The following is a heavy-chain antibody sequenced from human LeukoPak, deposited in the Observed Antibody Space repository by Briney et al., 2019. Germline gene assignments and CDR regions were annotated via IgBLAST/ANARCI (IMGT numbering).Heavy chain of an antibody. D-gene: IGHD3-10*01. J-gene: IGHJ4*02. Sequence: GGSLRLSCAASGFTFSSYAMHWVRQAPGKGLEWVAVISYDGSNKYYADSVKGRFTISRDNSKNTLYLQMNSLRAEDTAVYYCARSRITMVRGVQMGGFDYWGQGTLVTVSS. V-gene: IGHV3-30-3*01. CDR3: ARSRITMVRGVQMGGFDY. CDR1: GFTFSSYA. CDR2: ISYDGSNK.